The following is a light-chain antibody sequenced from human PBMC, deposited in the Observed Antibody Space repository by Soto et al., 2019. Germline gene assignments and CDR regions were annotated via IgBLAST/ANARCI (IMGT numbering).Light chain of an antibody. CDR3: QQYDSSPRT. CDR2: GAS. J-gene: IGKJ1*01. CDR1: QSLSSSY. V-gene: IGKV3-20*01. Sequence: EIVLTQSPGTLSLSPGERGTLSCRANQSLSSSYLAWYQQKPGQAPRLLIHGASSRAAGIPDRFSGSGSGTDFTLTINRLEPEDFAVYYCQQYDSSPRTFGQGTKVDIK.